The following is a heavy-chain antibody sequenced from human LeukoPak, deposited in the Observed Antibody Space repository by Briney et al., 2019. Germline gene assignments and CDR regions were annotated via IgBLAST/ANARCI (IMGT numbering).Heavy chain of an antibody. Sequence: GGSLRLSCVASGFTFSSYWMHWVRQAPGKGLVWVSRVKSDGSVTNYADSVKGRFTISRDNAKNTLYLQMNSLRTEDTAVYYCARGLPNYYGTDVWGQGTTVTVSS. J-gene: IGHJ6*02. CDR1: GFTFSSYW. CDR2: VKSDGSVT. V-gene: IGHV3-74*01. CDR3: ARGLPNYYGTDV.